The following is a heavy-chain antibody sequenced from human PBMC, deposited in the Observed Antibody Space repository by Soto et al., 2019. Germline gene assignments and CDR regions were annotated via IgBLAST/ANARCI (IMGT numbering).Heavy chain of an antibody. CDR2: IYYSGST. D-gene: IGHD4-17*01. V-gene: IGHV4-31*03. Sequence: SETLSLTCTVSGGSISSGGYYWSWIRQHPGKGLEWIGYIYYSGSTYYNPSLKSRVTISVDTSKNQFSLKLSSVTAADTAVYYCARAHDYGGNSGWFDPWGQGTLVTVSS. CDR3: ARAHDYGGNSGWFDP. J-gene: IGHJ5*02. CDR1: GGSISSGGYY.